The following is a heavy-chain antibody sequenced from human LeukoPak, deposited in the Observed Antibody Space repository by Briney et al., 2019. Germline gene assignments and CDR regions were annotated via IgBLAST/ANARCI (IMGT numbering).Heavy chain of an antibody. CDR2: INHSGST. Sequence: SETLSLTCAVYGGSFSGYYWSWIRQPPGKGLEWIGEINHSGSTNYNPSLKSRVTISVDTSKNQFSLKLSSVTAADTAVYYRARGNCSSTSCYMDYWGQGTLVIVSS. CDR1: GGSFSGYY. CDR3: ARGNCSSTSCYMDY. V-gene: IGHV4-34*01. D-gene: IGHD2-2*02. J-gene: IGHJ4*02.